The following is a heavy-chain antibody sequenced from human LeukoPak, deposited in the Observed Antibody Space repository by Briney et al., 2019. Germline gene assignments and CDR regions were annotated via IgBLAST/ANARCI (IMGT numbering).Heavy chain of an antibody. J-gene: IGHJ4*02. V-gene: IGHV3-23*01. CDR2: ISGSGGST. CDR1: GFTFSSYA. D-gene: IGHD6-6*01. Sequence: GGSLRLSCAASGFTFSSYAMSWVRQAPGKGLEWVSAISGSGGSTYYADSVKGRFTISRDNSKNTLYLQMNSLRAEDTAVYYCAKGIWVLEYSSSQGFDYWGQGTLVTVSS. CDR3: AKGIWVLEYSSSQGFDY.